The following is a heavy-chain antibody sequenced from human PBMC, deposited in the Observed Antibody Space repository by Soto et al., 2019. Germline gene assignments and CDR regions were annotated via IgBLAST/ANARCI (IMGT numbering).Heavy chain of an antibody. CDR2: IVPIFGTA. J-gene: IGHJ4*02. CDR3: ASPTGKLDY. D-gene: IGHD2-8*02. CDR1: GGTFSNYA. V-gene: IGHV1-69*01. Sequence: QVQLVQSGAEVKKPGSPVKVSCRASGGTFSNYAISWVGQAPGQGLEWMGGIVPIFGTANYAQKFQGRITITADESTSTAYMELSSLRSDDTAVYYCASPTGKLDYWGQGTLVTVSS.